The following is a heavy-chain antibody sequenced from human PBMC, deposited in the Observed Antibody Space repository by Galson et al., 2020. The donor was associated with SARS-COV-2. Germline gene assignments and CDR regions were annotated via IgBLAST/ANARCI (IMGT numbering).Heavy chain of an antibody. CDR3: AKDIDVSGSYVFGY. D-gene: IGHD3-16*01. CDR2: ISWNSGSI. V-gene: IGHV3-9*01. CDR1: GFTFDDYA. J-gene: IGHJ4*02. Sequence: SLKISCAASGFTFDDYAMHWVRQAPGKGLEWVSGISWNSGSIGYADSVKGRFTISRDNAKNSLYLQMNSLRAEDTALYYCAKDIDVSGSYVFGYWGQGTLVTVSS.